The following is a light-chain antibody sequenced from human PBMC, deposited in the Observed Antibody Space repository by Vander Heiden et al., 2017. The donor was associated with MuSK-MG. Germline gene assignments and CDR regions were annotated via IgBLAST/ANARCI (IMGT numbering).Light chain of an antibody. CDR1: QSVSSSY. V-gene: IGKV3-20*01. CDR2: GAS. J-gene: IGKJ4*01. CDR3: QQYGSSPPLT. Sequence: EIVLTQSPGTLSLSPGERATLSCRASQSVSSSYSAWYQQKPGQAPRLLIYGASSRATGIPDRFSGSGSGTDFTLTISRREPEDFAVYYCQQYGSSPPLTFGGGTKVEIK.